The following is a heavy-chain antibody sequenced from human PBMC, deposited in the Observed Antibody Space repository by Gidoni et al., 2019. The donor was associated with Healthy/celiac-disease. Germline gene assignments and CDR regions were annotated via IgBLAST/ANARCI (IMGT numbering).Heavy chain of an antibody. CDR1: GGSLSSGGHY. J-gene: IGHJ3*02. Sequence: QVQLQESGPGLVKPSQTLSLTCTFSGGSLSSGGHYWSWIRQHPGKGLEWIGYIYYSGSTYYNPSLKSRVTISVDTSKNQFSLKLSSVTAADTAVYYCARSTRYCSSTSCAPDAFDIWGQGTMVTVSS. CDR3: ARSTRYCSSTSCAPDAFDI. V-gene: IGHV4-31*03. CDR2: IYYSGST. D-gene: IGHD2-2*01.